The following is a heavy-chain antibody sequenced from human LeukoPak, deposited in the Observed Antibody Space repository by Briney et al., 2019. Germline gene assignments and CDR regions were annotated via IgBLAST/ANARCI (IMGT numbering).Heavy chain of an antibody. J-gene: IGHJ3*02. CDR2: ISDTGKTT. CDR1: GFAFSNHA. D-gene: IGHD3-22*01. CDR3: ARNDRGAFDI. Sequence: GGSLRLSCEASGFAFSNHAMTWVRQAPGEGLQWVSTISDTGKTTFYRDSVRGRFTISRDNSKNTLYLQMSSLRVEDTAVYYCARNDRGAFDIWGQGTMVTVSS. V-gene: IGHV3-23*01.